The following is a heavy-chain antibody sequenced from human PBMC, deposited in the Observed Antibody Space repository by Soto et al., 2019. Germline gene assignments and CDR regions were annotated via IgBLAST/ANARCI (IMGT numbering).Heavy chain of an antibody. V-gene: IGHV2-5*02. J-gene: IGHJ5*02. CDR2: IYWDDDK. CDR1: GFSLSTRGVS. Sequence: VSGPTLVNPTQTLPLTCTFSGFSLSTRGVSVSWIRQPPGKALEWLALIYWDDDKRYSPSLKSRLTITKDTSKNQVVITVTNMDTVDTATYYCALAHDILTGYYRNNWFDPWGQGTLVTVSS. CDR3: ALAHDILTGYYRNNWFDP. D-gene: IGHD3-9*01.